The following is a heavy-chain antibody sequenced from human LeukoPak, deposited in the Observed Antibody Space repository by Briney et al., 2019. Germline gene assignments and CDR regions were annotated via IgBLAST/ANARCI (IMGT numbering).Heavy chain of an antibody. J-gene: IGHJ4*02. CDR3: AKDLSSGWYVSDY. CDR2: ISGGGDSA. D-gene: IGHD6-19*01. Sequence: PGGSLRLSCAASGSTFSNYAMNWVRQAPGKGLEWVSTISGGGDSAYYADSVKGRFTISRDNSRNTLYLQMNSLRAEDTAVYYCAKDLSSGWYVSDYWGQGTLVTVSS. V-gene: IGHV3-23*01. CDR1: GSTFSNYA.